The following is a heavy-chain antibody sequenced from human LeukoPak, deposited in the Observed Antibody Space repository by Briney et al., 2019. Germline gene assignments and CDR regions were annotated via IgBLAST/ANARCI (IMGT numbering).Heavy chain of an antibody. Sequence: PGGSLRLSCAASGFTFSSYSMNWVRQAPGKGLEWVSSISSSSSYIYYADSVKGRFTISRDNSKNTLYLQMNSLRAEDTAVYYCATPPDDYGDYYYGMDVWGQGTTVTVSS. J-gene: IGHJ6*02. D-gene: IGHD4-17*01. CDR1: GFTFSSYS. CDR3: ATPPDDYGDYYYGMDV. V-gene: IGHV3-21*04. CDR2: ISSSSSYI.